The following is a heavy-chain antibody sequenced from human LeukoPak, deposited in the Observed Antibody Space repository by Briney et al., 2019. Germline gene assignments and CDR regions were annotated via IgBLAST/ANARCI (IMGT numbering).Heavy chain of an antibody. CDR1: GYSISSGYY. CDR2: IYYSGST. V-gene: IGHV4-38-2*02. CDR3: ARDGWLSNYFDY. Sequence: SETLSLTCTVSGYSISSGYYWGWIRQPPGKGLEWIGSIYYSGSTYYNPSLKSRVTISVDTSKNQFSLKLSSVTAADTAVYYCARDGWLSNYFDYWGQGTLVTVSS. D-gene: IGHD3-22*01. J-gene: IGHJ4*02.